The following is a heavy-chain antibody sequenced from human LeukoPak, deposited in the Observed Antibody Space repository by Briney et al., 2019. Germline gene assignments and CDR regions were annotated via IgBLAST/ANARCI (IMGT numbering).Heavy chain of an antibody. V-gene: IGHV2-5*02. Sequence: SGPTLVKPTQTLTLTCTFSGFSLSTSGVGVGWTRQPPGKALEWLALIYWDDDKRYSPSLKSRLTITKDTSKNQVVLTMTNMDPVDTATYYCAHRGPGSYLGFAFDIWGQGTMVTVSS. CDR1: GFSLSTSGVG. CDR2: IYWDDDK. CDR3: AHRGPGSYLGFAFDI. J-gene: IGHJ3*02. D-gene: IGHD3-10*01.